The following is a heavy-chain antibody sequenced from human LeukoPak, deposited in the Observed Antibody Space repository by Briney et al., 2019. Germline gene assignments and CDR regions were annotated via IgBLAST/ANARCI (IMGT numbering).Heavy chain of an antibody. CDR2: ISGSGGST. CDR1: GFTFSSYA. V-gene: IGHV3-23*01. J-gene: IGHJ4*02. Sequence: GGSLTLSCAASGFTFSSYAMSWVRQAPGKGLEWVSAISGSGGSTYYADSVKGRFTISRDNSKNTLYLQMNSLRAEDTAVYYCAKLYARVTRYYFDYWGQGTLVTVSS. D-gene: IGHD4-23*01. CDR3: AKLYARVTRYYFDY.